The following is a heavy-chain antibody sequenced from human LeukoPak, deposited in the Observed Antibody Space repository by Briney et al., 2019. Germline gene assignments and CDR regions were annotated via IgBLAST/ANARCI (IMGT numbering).Heavy chain of an antibody. CDR3: AREAYYYDSSNYYYYYYMDV. D-gene: IGHD3-22*01. CDR2: ISGSGGST. CDR1: GFTFSSYA. V-gene: IGHV3-23*01. J-gene: IGHJ6*03. Sequence: GGSLRLSCAASGFTFSSYAMSWVRQAPGKGLEWVSAISGSGGSTYYADSVKGRFTISRDNSKNTLYLQMNSLRAEDTAVYYCAREAYYYDSSNYYYYYYMDVWGKGTTVTISS.